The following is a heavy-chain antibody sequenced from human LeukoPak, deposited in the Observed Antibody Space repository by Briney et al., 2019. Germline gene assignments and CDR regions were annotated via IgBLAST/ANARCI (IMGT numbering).Heavy chain of an antibody. Sequence: GGSLRLSCTASGFTYSTYGIHWVRQAPGKGLEWVAFIWYDGSKKYYADSVKGRFTVSRDNSKNTLDLQMNSLRAEDTAVYYCAKDRFITMVRGVTPLLFDPWGQGTLVTVSS. V-gene: IGHV3-30*02. CDR3: AKDRFITMVRGVTPLLFDP. CDR1: GFTYSTYG. CDR2: IWYDGSKK. D-gene: IGHD3-10*01. J-gene: IGHJ5*02.